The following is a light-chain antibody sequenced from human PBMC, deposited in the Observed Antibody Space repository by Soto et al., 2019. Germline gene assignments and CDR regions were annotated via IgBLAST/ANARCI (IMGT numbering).Light chain of an antibody. Sequence: EIVLTQSPGTLSLSPGERATLSCRAGQSISGSYLAWYQQKPGQAPRLVIYGASSRATGIPDRFTGSGSGTDFTLTISRLKPEDFAVYYCQQYGSPWAFGQGTKVEIK. CDR3: QQYGSPWA. J-gene: IGKJ1*01. V-gene: IGKV3-20*01. CDR2: GAS. CDR1: QSISGSY.